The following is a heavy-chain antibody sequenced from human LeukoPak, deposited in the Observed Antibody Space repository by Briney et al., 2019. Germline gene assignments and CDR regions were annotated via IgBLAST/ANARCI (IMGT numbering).Heavy chain of an antibody. J-gene: IGHJ4*02. CDR3: AKLVGTGATPTDY. Sequence: GRSLRLSCAASGLNFSNYAIAWVRQAPGKGMDWVSVISATGAATNYAESVKGRCTISRDDTRNTLSMQMNRLRTEDSVLDYCAKLVGTGATPTDYWGQGTLVTVSS. CDR2: ISATGAAT. V-gene: IGHV3-23*01. D-gene: IGHD1-1*01. CDR1: GLNFSNYA.